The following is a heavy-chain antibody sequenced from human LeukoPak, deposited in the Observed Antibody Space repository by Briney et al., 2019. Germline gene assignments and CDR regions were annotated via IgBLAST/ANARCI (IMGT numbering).Heavy chain of an antibody. CDR1: GFTFSSYA. D-gene: IGHD1-26*01. CDR2: ISGSGGST. CDR3: AKNQHSGSYYGDY. Sequence: PGGSLRLSCAASGFTFSSYAMSWVRQAPGKGLEWVSAISGSGGSTYYADSVKGRFTISRDNSKNTLYLQMYSLRAEDTAVYYCAKNQHSGSYYGDYWGQGTLVTVSS. V-gene: IGHV3-23*01. J-gene: IGHJ4*02.